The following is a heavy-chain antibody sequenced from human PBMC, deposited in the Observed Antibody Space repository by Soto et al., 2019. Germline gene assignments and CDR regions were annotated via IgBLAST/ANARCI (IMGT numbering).Heavy chain of an antibody. CDR2: IYSGGSR. Sequence: PVGSLRLSCAASGFSVSSNYLSWVRQAPGKGLEWVSVIYSGGSRYYADSVKGRFTISRDNSKNLLYLQMNSLRAEDTAVYYCARGDCGGDSPIYCYYGMDVWGQGTTVTVSS. D-gene: IGHD2-21*02. V-gene: IGHV3-53*01. CDR1: GFSVSSNY. J-gene: IGHJ6*02. CDR3: ARGDCGGDSPIYCYYGMDV.